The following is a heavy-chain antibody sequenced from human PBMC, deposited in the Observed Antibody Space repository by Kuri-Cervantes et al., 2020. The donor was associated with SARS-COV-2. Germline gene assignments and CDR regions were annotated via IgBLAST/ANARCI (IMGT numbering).Heavy chain of an antibody. V-gene: IGHV3-23*01. CDR3: VREKGGWLQGDY. Sequence: LSLTCAASGFTFSSYAMSWVRQAPGKGLEWVSAISGSGGSTYYADSVKGRFTISRDNSKNTLYLQMDSLRAEDTAVYYCVREKGGWLQGDYWGQGTLVTVSS. D-gene: IGHD5-24*01. J-gene: IGHJ4*02. CDR1: GFTFSSYA. CDR2: ISGSGGST.